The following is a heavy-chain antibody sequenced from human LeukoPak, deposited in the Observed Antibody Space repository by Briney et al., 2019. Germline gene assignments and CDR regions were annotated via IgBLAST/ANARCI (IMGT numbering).Heavy chain of an antibody. CDR1: GGSISSSSYY. D-gene: IGHD6-13*01. J-gene: IGHJ4*02. CDR2: IYYSGST. Sequence: PSETLSLTCTVSGGSISSSSYYWGWIRQPPGKGLEWIGSIYYSGSTYYNPSLKSRVTISVDTSKNQFSLKLSSVTAADTAVYYCARQFGIAAAGSPRCWGQGTLVTVSS. V-gene: IGHV4-39*01. CDR3: ARQFGIAAAGSPRC.